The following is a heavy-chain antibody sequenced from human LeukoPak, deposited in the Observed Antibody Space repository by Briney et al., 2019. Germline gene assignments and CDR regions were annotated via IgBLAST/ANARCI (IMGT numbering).Heavy chain of an antibody. D-gene: IGHD1-26*01. CDR2: IYTSGST. J-gene: IGHJ2*01. V-gene: IGHV4-61*02. CDR1: GGSLSSGSYY. Sequence: SETLSLTCTVSGGSLSSGSYYWSWIRQPAGKGLEWIGRIYTSGSTNYNPSLKSRVTISVDTSKNQFSLELSSVTAADTAVYYCARGVGAGGFDLWGRGTLVTVSS. CDR3: ARGVGAGGFDL.